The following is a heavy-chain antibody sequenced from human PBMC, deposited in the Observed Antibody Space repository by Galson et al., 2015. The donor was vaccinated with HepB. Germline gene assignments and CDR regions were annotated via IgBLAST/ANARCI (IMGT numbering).Heavy chain of an antibody. CDR1: GYSFISYG. Sequence: SVKVSCKASGYSFISYGITWVRQAPGQGLEWMGWISGNKGNTNFAQKFQGRVTLTTDTSTNTAYMELRSLRSDDTAIYYCARDHGAGWWLYWGQGALVTVSS. V-gene: IGHV1-18*01. CDR3: ARDHGAGWWLY. CDR2: ISGNKGNT. J-gene: IGHJ4*02. D-gene: IGHD6-19*01.